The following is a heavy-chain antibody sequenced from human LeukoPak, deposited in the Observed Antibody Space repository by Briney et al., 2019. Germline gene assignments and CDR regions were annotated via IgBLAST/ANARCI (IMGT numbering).Heavy chain of an antibody. D-gene: IGHD1/OR15-1a*01. Sequence: SQTLSLTCAIYGDSVSRNTAIWNWIRQSPSRGLEWLGRTYYRTKWYSESAVAVKSRISINPDTSNNHFSLQLNSVTPEDTAVYYCVRSGYGTAAGLFDSWGQGTLVTVSS. CDR2: TYYRTKWYS. CDR1: GDSVSRNTAI. J-gene: IGHJ4*02. V-gene: IGHV6-1*01. CDR3: VRSGYGTAAGLFDS.